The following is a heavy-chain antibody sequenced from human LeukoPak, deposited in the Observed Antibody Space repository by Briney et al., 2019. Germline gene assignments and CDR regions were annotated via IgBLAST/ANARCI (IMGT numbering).Heavy chain of an antibody. CDR3: ARQKGDRDWFDP. CDR2: IFHSGST. D-gene: IGHD2-21*01. J-gene: IGHJ5*02. Sequence: SETLSLTCTVSAGSITGSSYYWGWIRQPPGKGLEWIGSIFHSGSTDYKPSLKSRVTISVDTSKNQFSLKLSSVTAADTAVYYCARQKGDRDWFDPWGQGTLVTVSS. CDR1: AGSITGSSYY. V-gene: IGHV4-39*01.